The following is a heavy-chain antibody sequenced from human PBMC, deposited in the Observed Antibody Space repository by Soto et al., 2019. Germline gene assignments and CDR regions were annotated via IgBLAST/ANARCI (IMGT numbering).Heavy chain of an antibody. J-gene: IGHJ4*02. D-gene: IGHD5-12*01. Sequence: QLQLPESGSGLVKPSQTLSLTCAVSGGSISSGGYSWSWIRQPPGKGLEWIGYIYHSGSTYYNPSLKTRVPTSVDTSKNQFSLKLSSVTAADTAVYYCAAGGGLPRYYWGQGTLVTVSS. CDR1: GGSISSGGYS. V-gene: IGHV4-30-2*01. CDR2: IYHSGST. CDR3: AAGGGLPRYY.